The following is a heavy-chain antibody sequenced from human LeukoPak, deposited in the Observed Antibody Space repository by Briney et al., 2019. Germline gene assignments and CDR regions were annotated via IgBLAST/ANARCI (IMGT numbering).Heavy chain of an antibody. CDR2: MNPNSGNT. Sequence: ASVKVSCKTSGYTFTNYDINWVRQATGQGLEWMGWMNPNSGNTGYAQKFQGRVTMTRNTSIITAYMELSSLRSEDTAVYYGARVGDYGSGSFDYWGQGTLFTVSS. CDR3: ARVGDYGSGSFDY. V-gene: IGHV1-8*01. J-gene: IGHJ4*02. CDR1: GYTFTNYD. D-gene: IGHD3-10*01.